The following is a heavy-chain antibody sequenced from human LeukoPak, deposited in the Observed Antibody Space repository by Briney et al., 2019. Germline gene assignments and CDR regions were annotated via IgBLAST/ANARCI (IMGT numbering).Heavy chain of an antibody. CDR3: ARAINDYSNYEVLTDNWFDP. Sequence: SETLSLTCTVSGGSISNYYWSWIRQPPGKGLEWIGYIYYSGSTNYNPSLKSRVTISVDTSKNHFSLKLSSVTAADTAVYYCARAINDYSNYEVLTDNWFDPWGQGTLVTVSS. CDR1: GGSISNYY. J-gene: IGHJ5*02. D-gene: IGHD4-11*01. V-gene: IGHV4-59*01. CDR2: IYYSGST.